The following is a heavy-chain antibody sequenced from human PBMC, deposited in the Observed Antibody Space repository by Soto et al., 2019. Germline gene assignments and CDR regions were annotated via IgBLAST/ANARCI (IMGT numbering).Heavy chain of an antibody. V-gene: IGHV1-3*01. CDR2: INAGTGNT. D-gene: IGHD2-15*01. Sequence: QVQLVQSGAEVKKAGASVNLSCKASGYTFTSYAIHWVRQAPGQRLEWMAWINAGTGNTKYSQKFQGRVTITRDTSANTVFMELSSLRSEDTAVYYCTRGCSCGSCYVFEYWGQGTLVTVSS. J-gene: IGHJ4*02. CDR1: GYTFTSYA. CDR3: TRGCSCGSCYVFEY.